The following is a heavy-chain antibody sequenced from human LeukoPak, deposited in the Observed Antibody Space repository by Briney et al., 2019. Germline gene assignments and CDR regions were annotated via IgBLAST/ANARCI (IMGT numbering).Heavy chain of an antibody. D-gene: IGHD5-18*01. Sequence: AGRSLRLSCAASGFTFSSYGMHWVRQAPGKGLEWVAVISYDGSNKYYADSVKGRFTISRDNSKNTLYLQMNSLRAEDTAIYYCAKDLIAYSYGYAGRSNFDYWGQGTLVTVSS. CDR2: ISYDGSNK. CDR3: AKDLIAYSYGYAGRSNFDY. J-gene: IGHJ4*02. CDR1: GFTFSSYG. V-gene: IGHV3-30*18.